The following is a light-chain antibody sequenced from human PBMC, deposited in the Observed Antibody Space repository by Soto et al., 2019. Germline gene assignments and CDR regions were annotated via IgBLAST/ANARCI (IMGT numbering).Light chain of an antibody. CDR1: NSDVGAYPY. CDR3: SSYATSGTNVI. Sequence: QPALTQPASVSGSPGQSITISCTGTNSDVGAYPYVSWYQQHPGNAPKLLIYEVADRPSGVSDRFSGSKSGNTASLTISALQAEDEAVYYCSSYATSGTNVIFGGGTKLTVL. V-gene: IGLV2-14*03. CDR2: EVA. J-gene: IGLJ2*01.